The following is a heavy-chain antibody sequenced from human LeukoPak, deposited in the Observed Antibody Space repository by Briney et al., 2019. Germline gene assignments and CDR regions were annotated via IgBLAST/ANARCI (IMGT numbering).Heavy chain of an antibody. V-gene: IGHV1-46*01. Sequence: ASVKVSCKASGYTFTGYNMHWVRQAPGQGPEWMAIINPSSGSTAYAQKFQGRVTLTRDTSTNTHYMELSSLRSEDTAIYYCARDSSNWSFDYWGQGTPVTVPS. D-gene: IGHD6-13*01. J-gene: IGHJ4*02. CDR3: ARDSSNWSFDY. CDR2: INPSSGST. CDR1: GYTFTGYN.